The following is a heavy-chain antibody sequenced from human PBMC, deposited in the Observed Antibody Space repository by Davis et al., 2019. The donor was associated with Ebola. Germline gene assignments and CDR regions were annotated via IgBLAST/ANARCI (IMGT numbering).Heavy chain of an antibody. CDR3: TRDGVLRFLEWLLHDGFAFDI. CDR1: GFTFSSPW. J-gene: IGHJ3*02. D-gene: IGHD3-3*01. Sequence: PAGSLRLSCAASGFTFSSPWMSWVRQAPGKGLEWVANIKQDGSEKYYVDPVNGRITVPRDNAKNSLYLQMNSLRDEETAVYYCTRDGVLRFLEWLLHDGFAFDIWGQGTMVTVSS. CDR2: IKQDGSEK. V-gene: IGHV3-7*03.